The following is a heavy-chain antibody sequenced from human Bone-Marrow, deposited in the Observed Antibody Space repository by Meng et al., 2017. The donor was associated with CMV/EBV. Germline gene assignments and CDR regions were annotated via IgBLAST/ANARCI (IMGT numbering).Heavy chain of an antibody. J-gene: IGHJ6*02. Sequence: GASLKISCAASGFTLSNAWMSWVRQAPGKGLEWVGCIKSKTDGGTTDYAAPVKGRFTISRDDSKNTLYLQINSLKTEDTAVYYGTTTIVPAARRFPRRGYYYGMDVWGQGTKVTVSS. D-gene: IGHD2-2*01. CDR1: GFTLSNAW. V-gene: IGHV3-15*01. CDR2: IKSKTDGGTT. CDR3: TTTIVPAARRFPRRGYYYGMDV.